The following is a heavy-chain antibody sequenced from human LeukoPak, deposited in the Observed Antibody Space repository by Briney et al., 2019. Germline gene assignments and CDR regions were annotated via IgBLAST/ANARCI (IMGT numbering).Heavy chain of an antibody. J-gene: IGHJ4*01. CDR1: GYTFTGYY. Sequence: ASVKVSCKASGYTFTGYYMHWVRQAPGQGLEWMGWINPNSGGTNYAQKFQGRVTMTRDTSISTAYMELSRLRSDDTAVYYCARASDNWNDVSYFDYWGQEPWSPSHQ. D-gene: IGHD1-1*01. CDR2: INPNSGGT. CDR3: ARASDNWNDVSYFDY. V-gene: IGHV1-2*02.